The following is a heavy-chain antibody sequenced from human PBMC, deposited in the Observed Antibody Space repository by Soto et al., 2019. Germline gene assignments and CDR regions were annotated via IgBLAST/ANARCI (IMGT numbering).Heavy chain of an antibody. CDR2: INHSGST. CDR1: GGSFSGYY. J-gene: IGHJ5*02. V-gene: IGHV4-34*01. D-gene: IGHD2-2*03. CDR3: ARAGYCSSTSCSYNWFDP. Sequence: SETLSLTCAVYGGSFSGYYWSWIRQPPGKGLEWIGEINHSGSTNYNPSLKSRVTISVDTSKNQFPLKLSSVTAADTAVYYCARAGYCSSTSCSYNWFDPWGQGTLVTVSS.